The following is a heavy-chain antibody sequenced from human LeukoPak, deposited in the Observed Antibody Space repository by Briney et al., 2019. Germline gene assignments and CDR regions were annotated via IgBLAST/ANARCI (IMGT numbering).Heavy chain of an antibody. Sequence: PGGSLRLSCAASGFTFSSYAMSWVRQAPGKGLEWVSAISGSGGSTYYADSVKGRFTISRDNSKNTLYLQMNSLRAEDTAVYYCAKRGGRVAVAGTIYYYYMDVWGKGTTVTVSS. CDR2: ISGSGGST. J-gene: IGHJ6*03. D-gene: IGHD6-19*01. CDR1: GFTFSSYA. CDR3: AKRGGRVAVAGTIYYYYMDV. V-gene: IGHV3-23*01.